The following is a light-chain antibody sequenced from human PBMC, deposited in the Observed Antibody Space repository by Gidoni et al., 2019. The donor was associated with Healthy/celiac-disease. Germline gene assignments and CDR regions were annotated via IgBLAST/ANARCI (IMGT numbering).Light chain of an antibody. V-gene: IGLV2-11*01. CDR3: CSYAGSYTWV. Sequence: QSALTQPRSVSASPGPSVTITCTGTSSDVGGYNYVSWYQQHPGKAPKLIIYDVSKRPSGVPDRFSGSKSGNTASLTISGLQAEDEADYYCCSYAGSYTWVFGGGTKLTVL. CDR1: SSDVGGYNY. J-gene: IGLJ3*02. CDR2: DVS.